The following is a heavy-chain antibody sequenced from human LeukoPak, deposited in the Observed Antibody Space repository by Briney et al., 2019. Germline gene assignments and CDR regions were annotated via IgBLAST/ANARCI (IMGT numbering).Heavy chain of an antibody. CDR3: LRTPLTYYYDSSGYSREPN. J-gene: IGHJ4*02. CDR2: IYYSGST. D-gene: IGHD3-22*01. Sequence: SETLSLTCTVSGGSISSYYWNWIRQPPAKGLEWIGYIYYSGSTNYNPSLKSRVTISVDASKNQFSLNLNSVTAADTAVYYCLRTPLTYYYDSSGYSREPNWGQGTLVTVSS. V-gene: IGHV4-59*12. CDR1: GGSISSYY.